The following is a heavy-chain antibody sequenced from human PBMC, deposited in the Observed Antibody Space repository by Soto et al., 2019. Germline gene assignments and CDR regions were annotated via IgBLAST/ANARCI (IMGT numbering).Heavy chain of an antibody. CDR2: MYPGDSDT. Sequence: GASLKISCRRSGYDFNTNWFGWVRQLPGRCLEWVGIMYPGDSDTRLLPSLQVHVTLSTDVAVGTAFLQLHSFQPSDSAIYCRPRLPRDCNKTSRYYADYWGQGTSVTVSS. CDR1: GYDFNTNW. J-gene: IGHJ4*02. CDR3: PRLPRDCNKTSRYYADY. V-gene: IGHV5-51*01. D-gene: IGHD3-10*01.